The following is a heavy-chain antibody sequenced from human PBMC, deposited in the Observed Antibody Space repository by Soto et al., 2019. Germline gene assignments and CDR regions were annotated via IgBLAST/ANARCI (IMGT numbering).Heavy chain of an antibody. Sequence: EVELLESGGGLVQPEGSLRLSCAASGFTFSTYAMGWVRQAPGKGLEWVSVVSSGGGTHYADSVTGRFTVSRDNSKNTLSLHRNSLRADDTAVYYCAKRRGAGGHFDYWGQGALVTVSS. V-gene: IGHV3-23*01. CDR2: VSSGGGT. D-gene: IGHD2-15*01. J-gene: IGHJ4*02. CDR1: GFTFSTYA. CDR3: AKRRGAGGHFDY.